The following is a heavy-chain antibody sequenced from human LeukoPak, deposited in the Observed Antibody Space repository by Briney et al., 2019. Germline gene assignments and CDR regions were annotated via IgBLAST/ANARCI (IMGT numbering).Heavy chain of an antibody. CDR1: GYTFTGYY. Sequence: ASVKVSCKASGYTFTGYYMHWVRQAPGQGLEWMGWINPNSGGTNYAQKFQGRATMTRDTSISTAYMELSRLRSDDTAVYYCARDLQSRPNSGNLGYWGQGTLVTVSS. CDR3: ARDLQSRPNSGNLGY. D-gene: IGHD4-23*01. V-gene: IGHV1-2*02. CDR2: INPNSGGT. J-gene: IGHJ4*02.